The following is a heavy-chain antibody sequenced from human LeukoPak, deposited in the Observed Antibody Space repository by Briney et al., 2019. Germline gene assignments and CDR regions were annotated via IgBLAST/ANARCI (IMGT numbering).Heavy chain of an antibody. V-gene: IGHV3-53*04. CDR1: GFTFSSNY. D-gene: IGHD2-15*01. CDR3: ARSQYCSGGSCYPEYYYYGMDV. CDR2: IYSGGST. J-gene: IGHJ6*02. Sequence: GGSLRLSCAASGFTFSSNYMSWVRQAPGKGLEWVSVIYSGGSTYYADSVKGRFTISRHNSKNTLYLQMNSLRAEDTAVYYCARSQYCSGGSCYPEYYYYGMDVWGQGTTVTVSS.